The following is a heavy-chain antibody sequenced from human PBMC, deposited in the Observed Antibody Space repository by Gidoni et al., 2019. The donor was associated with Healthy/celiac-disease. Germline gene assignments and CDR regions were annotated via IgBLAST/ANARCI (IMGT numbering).Heavy chain of an antibody. CDR1: GFDFGSYG. D-gene: IGHD2-15*01. Sequence: VQPVASGGVVVQPVRSLRPSCAASGFDFGSYGMHWVRQAPGKALVWVAFIWYDGMNKYYADSGKGRFTISRDNSKDTLYLQMNSLRAEVTAVYYCARGQEDIVLVVAATSGGYYYGMDVWGQGTTVTVSS. V-gene: IGHV3-33*01. CDR2: IWYDGMNK. J-gene: IGHJ6*02. CDR3: ARGQEDIVLVVAATSGGYYYGMDV.